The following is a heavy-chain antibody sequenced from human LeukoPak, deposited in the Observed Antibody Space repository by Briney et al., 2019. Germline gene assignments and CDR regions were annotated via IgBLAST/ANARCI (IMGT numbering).Heavy chain of an antibody. V-gene: IGHV1-18*01. CDR2: ISAYNGNT. Sequence: PLASVKVSRKASGYTFTSYGISWVRQAPGQGLEWMGWISAYNGNTNYAQKLQGRVTMTTDTSTSTAYMELRSLRSDDTAVYYCARGPRIAVAGTVDYWGQGTLVTVSS. J-gene: IGHJ4*02. CDR1: GYTFTSYG. CDR3: ARGPRIAVAGTVDY. D-gene: IGHD6-19*01.